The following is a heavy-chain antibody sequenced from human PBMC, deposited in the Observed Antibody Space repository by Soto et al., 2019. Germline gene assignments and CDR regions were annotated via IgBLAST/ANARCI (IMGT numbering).Heavy chain of an antibody. CDR1: GGSISSGGYY. D-gene: IGHD6-6*01. CDR3: ARVVAAHSYFDY. J-gene: IGHJ4*02. V-gene: IGHV4-31*03. Sequence: SETLSLTCTVSGGSISSGGYYWSWIRQHPGKGLEWIGYIYYSGSTYYNPSLKSRVTISVDTSKNQFSLKLSSVTAADTAVYYCARVVAAHSYFDYWGQGTLVTVSS. CDR2: IYYSGST.